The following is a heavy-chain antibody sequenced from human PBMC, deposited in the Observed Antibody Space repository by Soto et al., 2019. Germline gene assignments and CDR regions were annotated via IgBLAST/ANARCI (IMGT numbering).Heavy chain of an antibody. CDR3: ARETRSWGHDYGDDFDY. Sequence: GGSLRLYCAASGFTFSSYWMSWVRQAPGKGLEWVANIKQDGSEKYYVDSVKGRFTISRDNAKNSLYLQMNSLRAEDTAVYYCARETRSWGHDYGDDFDYWGQGTLVTVSS. D-gene: IGHD4-17*01. CDR2: IKQDGSEK. J-gene: IGHJ4*02. CDR1: GFTFSSYW. V-gene: IGHV3-7*01.